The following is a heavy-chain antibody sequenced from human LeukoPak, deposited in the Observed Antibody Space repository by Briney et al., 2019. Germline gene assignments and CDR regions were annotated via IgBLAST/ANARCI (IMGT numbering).Heavy chain of an antibody. J-gene: IGHJ4*02. CDR2: IYPGDSDT. V-gene: IGHV5-51*01. Sequence: GESLKISCKGSGYSFTSYWIGWVRQMPGKGLELMAIIYPGDSDTRYSPSFQGQATISADQSISTAYLQWSSLKASYTAMYYRARLSGGKWELPDWGQGTLVTVSS. CDR3: ARLSGGKWELPD. CDR1: GYSFTSYW. D-gene: IGHD1-26*01.